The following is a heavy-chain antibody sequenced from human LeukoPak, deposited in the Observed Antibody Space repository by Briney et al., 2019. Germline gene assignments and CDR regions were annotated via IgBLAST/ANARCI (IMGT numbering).Heavy chain of an antibody. CDR3: ATRFLEWFAYPAYYGMDV. J-gene: IGHJ6*02. V-gene: IGHV4-34*01. D-gene: IGHD3-3*01. CDR2: INHSGST. CDR1: GGSFSGYY. Sequence: SETLSLTCAVYGGSFSGYYWSWIRQPPGKGLGWIGEINHSGSTNYNPSLKSRVTISVDTSKNQFSLKLSSVTAADTAVYYCATRFLEWFAYPAYYGMDVWGQGTTVTVSS.